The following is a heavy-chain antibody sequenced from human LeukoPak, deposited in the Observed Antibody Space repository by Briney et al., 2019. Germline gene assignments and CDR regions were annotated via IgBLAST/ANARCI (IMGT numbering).Heavy chain of an antibody. V-gene: IGHV3-23*01. D-gene: IGHD4-17*01. J-gene: IGHJ6*02. CDR3: AKEGYGDYVDYYYGMDV. CDR1: GFTFSSYA. Sequence: PGGSLRLSCAASGFTFSSYAMSWVRQAPGKGLEWVSAISGSGGSTYYADSVKGRFTISRDNSKNTLYLQMNSLRAEDTAVYYCAKEGYGDYVDYYYGMDVWGQGTTVTVSS. CDR2: ISGSGGST.